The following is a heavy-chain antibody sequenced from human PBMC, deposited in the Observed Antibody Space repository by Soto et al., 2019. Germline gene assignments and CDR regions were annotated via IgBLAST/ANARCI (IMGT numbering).Heavy chain of an antibody. CDR3: AREGGEQQLSRDAFDI. CDR1: GYTLSSDG. V-gene: IGHV1-2*02. D-gene: IGHD6-13*01. CDR2: INTHSGGT. Sequence: ASVKVACKTSGYTLSSDGISWARQAPGQGLEWMGWINTHSGGTNYAQKFQGRVTMTRDTSISTAYMELSRLRSYDTAVYYCAREGGEQQLSRDAFDIWGQGTMVT. J-gene: IGHJ3*02.